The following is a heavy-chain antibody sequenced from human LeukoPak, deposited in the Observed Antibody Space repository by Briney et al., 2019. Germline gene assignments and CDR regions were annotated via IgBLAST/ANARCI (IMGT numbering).Heavy chain of an antibody. V-gene: IGHV3-7*01. J-gene: IGHJ4*02. D-gene: IGHD6-6*01. Sequence: GGSLRLSCAASGFTFSSYWMSWVRQAPGKGLEWVANIKQDGSQKYYVDSVKGRFTISRDNAKNSQYLQMNSLRAEDTAMYYCARIGYSSSSFDYWGQGTLVTVSS. CDR1: GFTFSSYW. CDR2: IKQDGSQK. CDR3: ARIGYSSSSFDY.